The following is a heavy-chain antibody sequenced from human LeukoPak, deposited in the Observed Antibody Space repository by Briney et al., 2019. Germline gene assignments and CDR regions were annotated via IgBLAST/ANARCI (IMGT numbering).Heavy chain of an antibody. CDR2: IRYDGKTE. CDR1: GFIFSNYG. CDR3: VRDGMVTEPINY. Sequence: GGSLRLSCVVSGFIFSNYGMHWVRQAPGKGLEWAAFIRYDGKTEHYADSVKGRLTVSRDTSKNTLYLQVNSLRVEDTAVYYCVRDGMVTEPINYWGQGTLVTVSS. D-gene: IGHD2-21*02. V-gene: IGHV3-30*02. J-gene: IGHJ4*02.